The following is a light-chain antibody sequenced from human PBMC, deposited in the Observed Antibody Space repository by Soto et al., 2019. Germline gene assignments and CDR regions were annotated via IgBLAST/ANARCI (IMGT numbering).Light chain of an antibody. J-gene: IGKJ2*01. CDR3: QQYKNWPYT. V-gene: IGKV3-15*01. CDR2: GAS. Sequence: EIVMTQSPATLSVSPGERATLSCRASQRVSSNLAWYQQKPGQAPRLLIYGASTRATGIPARFSGSGSGTEFTLTISSLQSEDFAVYYCQQYKNWPYTFGQGNKLEIK. CDR1: QRVSSN.